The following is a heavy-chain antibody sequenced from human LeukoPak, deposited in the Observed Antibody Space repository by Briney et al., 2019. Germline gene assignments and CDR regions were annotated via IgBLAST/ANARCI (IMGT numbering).Heavy chain of an antibody. Sequence: PGRSLRLSRTASGFTFGDYAMSWVRQAPGKGLEWVGFIRSKAYGGTTEYAASVKGRFTISRDDSKSIAYLQMNSLKTEDTAVYYCTRTGFGELFFDYWGQGTLVTVSS. J-gene: IGHJ4*02. V-gene: IGHV3-49*04. CDR1: GFTFGDYA. CDR3: TRTGFGELFFDY. CDR2: IRSKAYGGTT. D-gene: IGHD3-10*01.